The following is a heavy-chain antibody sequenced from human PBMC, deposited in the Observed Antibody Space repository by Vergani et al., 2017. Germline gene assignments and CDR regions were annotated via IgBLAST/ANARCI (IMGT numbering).Heavy chain of an antibody. D-gene: IGHD3-10*01. J-gene: IGHJ4*02. V-gene: IGHV1-2*02. Sequence: QVQLVQSGAEVKKPGSSVKVSCKASGGTFSSYAISWVRQAPGQGLEWMGWIHPNSGGTNFAQKFQGRVIMTRDTSISTAYMEVSRLRSDDTAVYYCARTESAGECFAYWGQGTLVTVSS. CDR1: GGTFSSYA. CDR2: IHPNSGGT. CDR3: ARTESAGECFAY.